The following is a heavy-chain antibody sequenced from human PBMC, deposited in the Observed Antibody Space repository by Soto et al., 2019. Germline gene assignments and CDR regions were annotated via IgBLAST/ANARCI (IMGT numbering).Heavy chain of an antibody. CDR1: GDSISSGNW. CDR2: IYHSGST. CDR3: GSEGVGDGSIDY. Sequence: QVQLQESGPGLVKPSGTLSLTCAVSGDSISSGNWWTWVRQPPGKGLEWIGEIYHSGSTTYNPSLKSRVTISVDKSKNQFSLRLSSVTAADTAVYYCGSEGVGDGSIDYWGQGTLVTVSS. V-gene: IGHV4-4*02. J-gene: IGHJ4*02. D-gene: IGHD1-26*01.